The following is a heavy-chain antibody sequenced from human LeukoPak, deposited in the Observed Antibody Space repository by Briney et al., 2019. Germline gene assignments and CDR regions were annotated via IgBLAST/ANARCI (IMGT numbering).Heavy chain of an antibody. D-gene: IGHD6-6*01. V-gene: IGHV3-23*01. Sequence: GASLRLSCAASGCSISGYAMSWVRQAPGKGLEWVSGINSNGNTYNADSVKGRFTISRDNSKNTLYLQMNSLRVEDTAVYYCAKDQVGWTSSRFDPWGQGTVVTVSS. CDR1: GCSISGYA. J-gene: IGHJ5*02. CDR2: INSNGNT. CDR3: AKDQVGWTSSRFDP.